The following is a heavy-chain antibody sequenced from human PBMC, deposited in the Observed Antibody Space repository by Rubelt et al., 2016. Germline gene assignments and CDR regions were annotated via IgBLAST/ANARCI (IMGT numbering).Heavy chain of an antibody. D-gene: IGHD6-6*01. CDR3: ARRTFPRIAARLVDY. Sequence: QVQLVQSGAEVKKPGASVKVSCKASGYTFTSYAMHWVRQAPGKRLEWMGWINSNSGGTNYAQKVQGRFTMTRDTSISTAYMELSRLRSDDTAVYYGARRTFPRIAARLVDYWGQGTLVTVSA. V-gene: IGHV1-2*02. CDR2: INSNSGGT. CDR1: GYTFTSYA. J-gene: IGHJ4*02.